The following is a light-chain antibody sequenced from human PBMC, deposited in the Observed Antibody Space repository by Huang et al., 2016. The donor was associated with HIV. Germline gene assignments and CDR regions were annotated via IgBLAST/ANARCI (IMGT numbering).Light chain of an antibody. CDR3: QQYDNWPPGLT. V-gene: IGKV3D-15*01. Sequence: EIVMTQSPATLSVSPGGGATLSCRASQNVRSNLAWYQQTPGQAPRLLIYDTSTRASGAPAIVSGSGSGTEFTLTISGLQSEDFAVYYCQQYDNWPPGLTFGGGTKVEI. CDR2: DTS. CDR1: QNVRSN. J-gene: IGKJ4*01.